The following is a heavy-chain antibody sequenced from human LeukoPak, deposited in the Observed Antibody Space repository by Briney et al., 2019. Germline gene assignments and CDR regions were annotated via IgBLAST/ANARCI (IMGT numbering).Heavy chain of an antibody. D-gene: IGHD1-26*01. CDR3: ARDLWGAGDC. CDR1: GFTFSSYW. Sequence: GGSLRLSCAASGFTFSSYWMHWVRQAPGKGLVCVSRITSDGSSTSYADSVRGRFTISRDNAKNTLYLQMNSLTAEDTAVYYCARDLWGAGDCWGQGTLVTVSS. CDR2: ITSDGSST. V-gene: IGHV3-74*01. J-gene: IGHJ4*02.